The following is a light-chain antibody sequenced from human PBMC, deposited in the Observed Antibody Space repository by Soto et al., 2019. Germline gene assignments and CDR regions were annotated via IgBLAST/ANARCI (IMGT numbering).Light chain of an antibody. CDR2: GNT. CDR3: QSYDSSLRGYV. V-gene: IGLV1-40*01. CDR1: SSNIGSGYD. Sequence: QSALTQPPSVSGAPGQRVTISCTGTSSNIGSGYDVHWYQHLPGTAPKLLIYGNTIRPSGVPDRFSGSKSGTSASLAITGLQAEDEADYYCQSYDSSLRGYVFGTGTKVTVL. J-gene: IGLJ1*01.